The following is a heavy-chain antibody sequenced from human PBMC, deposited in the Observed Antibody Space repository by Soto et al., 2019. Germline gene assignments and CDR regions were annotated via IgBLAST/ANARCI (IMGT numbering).Heavy chain of an antibody. D-gene: IGHD6-6*01. V-gene: IGHV1-18*01. CDR2: ISAHNGNT. J-gene: IGHJ4*02. CDR1: GYAFTAYG. Sequence: QVHLVQSGAEVKKPGASVKVSCQGSGYAFTAYGITWVRQAPGQGLEWMGWISAHNGNTNYAQKLQGWGTVTRATSTSTAYMELRSLRYDDTAVYYCARGRDGDYWGQGALVTVSS. CDR3: ARGRDGDY.